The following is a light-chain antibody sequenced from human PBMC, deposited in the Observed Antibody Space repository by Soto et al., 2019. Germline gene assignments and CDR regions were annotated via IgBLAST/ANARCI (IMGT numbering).Light chain of an antibody. J-gene: IGKJ1*01. CDR1: QSIGSW. Sequence: DIQMTQSPSTLSASVGDRVTITCRASQSIGSWLAWYHQKPGKAPKLLIYKASSLETGVPSRFSGSGSGTEFTLTISSLQPDDFATYYCQQYSTYWTFGQGIKVEIK. CDR2: KAS. V-gene: IGKV1-5*03. CDR3: QQYSTYWT.